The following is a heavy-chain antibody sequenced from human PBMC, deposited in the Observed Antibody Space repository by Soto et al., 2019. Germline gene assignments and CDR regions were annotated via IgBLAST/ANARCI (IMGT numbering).Heavy chain of an antibody. V-gene: IGHV3-53*01. CDR1: GFTVSSNY. D-gene: IGHD6-13*01. J-gene: IGHJ6*02. CDR2: IYSGGST. Sequence: EVQLVESGGGLIQPGGSLRLSCAASGFTVSSNYMSWVRQAPGKGLEWVSVIYSGGSTYYADSVKGRFTISRDNSKNTLYLQMNSLRAEDTAVYYCARDFVVVAVAGRGSYYYYGMDVWGQGTTVTVSS. CDR3: ARDFVVVAVAGRGSYYYYGMDV.